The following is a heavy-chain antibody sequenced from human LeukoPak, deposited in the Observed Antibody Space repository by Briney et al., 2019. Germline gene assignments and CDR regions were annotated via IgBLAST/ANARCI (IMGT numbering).Heavy chain of an antibody. D-gene: IGHD6-19*01. V-gene: IGHV3-30*02. CDR3: AREYSGWLDY. CDR1: GFTFSNCG. J-gene: IGHJ4*02. Sequence: GGSLRLSCAASGFTFSNCGMHWVRQAPGKGLQWVAFIRYDGSDKYYADSVKGRFTISRDNAKNTLYLQMNSLRAEDTAVYYCAREYSGWLDYWGQGTLVTVSS. CDR2: IRYDGSDK.